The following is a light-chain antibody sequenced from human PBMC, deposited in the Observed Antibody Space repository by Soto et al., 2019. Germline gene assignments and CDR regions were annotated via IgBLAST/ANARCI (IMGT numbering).Light chain of an antibody. CDR1: SSDVGDFNY. CDR2: DVG. V-gene: IGLV2-14*01. J-gene: IGLJ1*01. CDR3: SSFSSSTTLL. Sequence: QSALTQPASVSGSPGQSITISCTGTSSDVGDFNYVSWYQQHPGKAPKLMIYDVGNRPSGVSIRFSGSKSGSTASLTISGLQAEDEADYYCSSFSSSTTLLFGTGTKLTVL.